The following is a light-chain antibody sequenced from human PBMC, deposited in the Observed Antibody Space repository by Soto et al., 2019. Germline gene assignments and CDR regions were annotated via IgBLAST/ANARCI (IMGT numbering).Light chain of an antibody. J-gene: IGLJ2*01. Sequence: QAVLTQSPCASASLGASVKLTCTLSSGHSNYAIAWHQQQPEKGPRYLMKLNSDGSHSKGDGIPDRFSGTSSGAERYLTISSLQSEDEADYYCQTWGTGIQVFGGGTQLTVL. CDR2: LNSDGSH. CDR1: SGHSNYA. CDR3: QTWGTGIQV. V-gene: IGLV4-69*01.